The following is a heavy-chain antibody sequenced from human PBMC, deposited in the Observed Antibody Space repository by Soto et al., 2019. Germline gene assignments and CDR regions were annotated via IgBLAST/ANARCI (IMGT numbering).Heavy chain of an antibody. Sequence: ASVKVSCKASGYTFTGYYMHWVRQAPGQGLEWMGWINPNSGGTNYAQKFQGRVTMTRDTSISTAYMELSRLRSDDTAVYYCASLNYDILTGYQGPRYYYGMDVWGQGTTVTVSS. CDR2: INPNSGGT. CDR3: ASLNYDILTGYQGPRYYYGMDV. D-gene: IGHD3-9*01. V-gene: IGHV1-2*02. CDR1: GYTFTGYY. J-gene: IGHJ6*02.